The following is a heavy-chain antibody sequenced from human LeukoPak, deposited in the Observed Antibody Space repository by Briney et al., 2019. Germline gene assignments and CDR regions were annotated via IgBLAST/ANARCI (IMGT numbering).Heavy chain of an antibody. Sequence: GGSLRLSCAASGFTFSSYGMSWVRQAPGKGLEWVSSISGSGGTTYYADSVKGRFTISRDNSKNTLYLQMNSLRAEDTAVYYCARDRKAWIQLWFPHYWGQGTLVTVSS. J-gene: IGHJ4*02. CDR3: ARDRKAWIQLWFPHY. V-gene: IGHV3-23*01. D-gene: IGHD5-18*01. CDR2: ISGSGGTT. CDR1: GFTFSSYG.